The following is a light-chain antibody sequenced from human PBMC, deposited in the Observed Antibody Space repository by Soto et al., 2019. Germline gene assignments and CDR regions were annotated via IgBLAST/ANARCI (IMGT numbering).Light chain of an antibody. CDR2: AAS. Sequence: EIVMTQSPATLSVSPGDRATLSCRASESVSTNLAWYQQKPGQAPRLLTYAASTRATGIPARFSGSGSGTECTLNISSLQSEAFAVYYCQQYDFDTGFCGGTRVEFK. J-gene: IGKJ4*01. CDR1: ESVSTN. V-gene: IGKV3-15*01. CDR3: QQYDFDTG.